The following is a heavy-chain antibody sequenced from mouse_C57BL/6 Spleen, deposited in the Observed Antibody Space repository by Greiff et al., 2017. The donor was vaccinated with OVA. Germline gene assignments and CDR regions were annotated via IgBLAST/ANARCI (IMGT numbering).Heavy chain of an antibody. Sequence: QVQLKQPGAELVKPGASVKLSCKASGYTFTSYWMHWVKQRPGQGLEWIGMIHPNSGSTNYNEKFKSKATLPVDKSSSTAYMQLSSLTSEDSAVYYCARSTTVAEYFDVWGTGTTVTVSS. J-gene: IGHJ1*03. CDR2: IHPNSGST. CDR3: ARSTTVAEYFDV. D-gene: IGHD1-1*01. CDR1: GYTFTSYW. V-gene: IGHV1-64*01.